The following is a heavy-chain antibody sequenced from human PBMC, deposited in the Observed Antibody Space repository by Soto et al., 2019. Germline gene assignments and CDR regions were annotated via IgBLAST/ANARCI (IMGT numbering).Heavy chain of an antibody. CDR1: GFTFSSYA. J-gene: IGHJ6*02. Sequence: QVQLVESGGGVVQPGRSLRLSCAASGFTFSSYAMHWVRQAPGKGLEWVAVISYDGSNKYYADSVKGRFTISRDNSKNTLYLQMNSLRAEDTAVYYWARRADVWGSYRYGRMDVWGQGTTVTVSS. CDR2: ISYDGSNK. CDR3: ARRADVWGSYRYGRMDV. V-gene: IGHV3-30-3*01. D-gene: IGHD3-16*02.